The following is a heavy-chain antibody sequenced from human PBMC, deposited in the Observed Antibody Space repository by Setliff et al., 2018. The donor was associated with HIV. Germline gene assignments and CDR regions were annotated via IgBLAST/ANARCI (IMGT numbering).Heavy chain of an antibody. Sequence: SETLSLTCSLSIGSISSGDYYWSWIRQPPGKGLEWIGYISYSGNTYYNPSLKSRVTISVDTSKSQFSLRLNSVTATDTALYYCARGRFHRLHRPYSGSGSLGIQYFDYWGQGALVTVSS. CDR1: IGSISSGDYY. J-gene: IGHJ4*02. CDR3: ARGRFHRLHRPYSGSGSLGIQYFDY. CDR2: ISYSGNT. V-gene: IGHV4-31*02. D-gene: IGHD3-10*01.